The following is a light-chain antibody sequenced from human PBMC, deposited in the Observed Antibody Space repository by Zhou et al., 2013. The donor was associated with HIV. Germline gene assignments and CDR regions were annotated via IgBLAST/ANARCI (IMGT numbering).Light chain of an antibody. CDR2: DVI. J-gene: IGLJ2*01. CDR3: SSYTSSSCVV. Sequence: QSGLTQPASVSGSLGQSITISCSGTTSDVGGYDYVSWYQQHPGKAPKLMIYDVINRPSGISNRFSGSKSGNTASLTISGLQAEDEADYYCSSYTSSSCVVFGGGTKLTVL. V-gene: IGLV2-14*03. CDR1: TSDVGGYDY.